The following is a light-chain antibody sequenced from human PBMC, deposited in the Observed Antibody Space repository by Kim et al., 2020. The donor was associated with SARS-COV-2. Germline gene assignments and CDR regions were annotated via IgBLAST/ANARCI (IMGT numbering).Light chain of an antibody. CDR2: KDN. J-gene: IGLJ3*02. CDR3: HVWDSSTYV. V-gene: IGLV3-1*01. CDR1: KMGGKY. Sequence: SYELTQPPSVSVSPGQTASITCAGDKMGGKYAHWYQQKPGQSPVLVIYKDNNRPSGIPERFSGSKSGNTATLTISGAQAVDEADYYCHVWDSSTYVFGGGTELTVL.